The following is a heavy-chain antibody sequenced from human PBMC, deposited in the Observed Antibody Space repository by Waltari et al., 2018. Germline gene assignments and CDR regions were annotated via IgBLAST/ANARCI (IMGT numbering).Heavy chain of an antibody. Sequence: QVQLVQSGAEVKRPGASVKVSCKASGYTFTANYVHWVRQAPGQGLEWMGWIHPNSGATDYAQQFQGRVTMTLDTSISTLYMELSRLGSDDTAVCYCARAWFNSGFDYWGQGSLVTVSS. V-gene: IGHV1-2*02. CDR1: GYTFTANY. CDR3: ARAWFNSGFDY. CDR2: IHPNSGAT. J-gene: IGHJ4*02. D-gene: IGHD3-10*01.